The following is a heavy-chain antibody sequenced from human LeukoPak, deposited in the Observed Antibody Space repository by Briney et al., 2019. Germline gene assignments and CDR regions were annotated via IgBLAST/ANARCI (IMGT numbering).Heavy chain of an antibody. CDR3: ARGTRPREPVDY. CDR2: IYSGGST. Sequence: GGSLRLSCAASGFTVSSNYMSWVRQAPGKGLEWVSIIYSGGSTFYADYVKGRFTISRDNSKNTLYLQMNSLRAEDTAVYYCARGTRPREPVDYWGQGTLVTVSS. J-gene: IGHJ4*02. CDR1: GFTVSSNY. V-gene: IGHV3-53*05. D-gene: IGHD1-26*01.